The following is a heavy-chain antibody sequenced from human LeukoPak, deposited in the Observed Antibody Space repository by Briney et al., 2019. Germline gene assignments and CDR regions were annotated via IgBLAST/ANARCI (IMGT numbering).Heavy chain of an antibody. V-gene: IGHV3-7*01. CDR3: ARGQTIRGAIISDAYDV. J-gene: IGHJ3*01. CDR2: IKKDGSET. D-gene: IGHD3-10*01. CDR1: GFTFSTSW. Sequence: GGSLRLSCAASGFTFSTSWMSWVRQVPGKGLEWVANIKKDGSETYYVDSVKGRFTISRDNAKNSLYLQMNTLRDEDTAVYYCARGQTIRGAIISDAYDVWGQGTMVTVSS.